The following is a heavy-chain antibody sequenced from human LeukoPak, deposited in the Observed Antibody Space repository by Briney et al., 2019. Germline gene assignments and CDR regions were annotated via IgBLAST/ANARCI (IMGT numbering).Heavy chain of an antibody. D-gene: IGHD5-12*01. CDR2: ISWNSGST. V-gene: IGHV3-9*01. Sequence: GGSLRLSCAASGFTFDDYAMHWVRQTPGKGLEWVSGISWNSGSTGYADSVKGRFTISRDNAKNSLYLQMNSLRAEDTALYYCAKDIGYSGYSAGFDYWGQGTLVTVSS. J-gene: IGHJ4*02. CDR1: GFTFDDYA. CDR3: AKDIGYSGYSAGFDY.